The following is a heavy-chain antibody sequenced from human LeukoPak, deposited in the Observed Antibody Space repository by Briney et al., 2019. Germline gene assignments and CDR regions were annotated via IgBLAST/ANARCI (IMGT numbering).Heavy chain of an antibody. J-gene: IGHJ4*02. CDR1: GFTVSSNY. V-gene: IGHV3-66*01. D-gene: IGHD1-1*01. CDR2: VYGGDTT. CDR3: ARASTTGTFSVDY. Sequence: VGSLRLSSAASGFTVSSNYMTWVRQAPGKGLEWVSVVYGGDTTYYADSVKGRFTISRDNSKNTLYLQMNSLRAEDTAVYYCARASTTGTFSVDYWGQGTLVTVSS.